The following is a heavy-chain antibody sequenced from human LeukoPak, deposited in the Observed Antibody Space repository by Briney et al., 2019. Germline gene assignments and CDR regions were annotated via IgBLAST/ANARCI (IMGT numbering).Heavy chain of an antibody. CDR1: GGSFSGYY. J-gene: IGHJ4*02. V-gene: IGHV4-34*01. D-gene: IGHD5-12*01. Sequence: PSETLSLTCAVYGGSFSGYYWSWIRQPPGKGLEWIGEINHSGSTNYNPSLKSRVTISVDTSKNQFSLKLSSVTAADTAVYYCARDGSGYSGYENFDYWGQGTLVTVSS. CDR2: INHSGST. CDR3: ARDGSGYSGYENFDY.